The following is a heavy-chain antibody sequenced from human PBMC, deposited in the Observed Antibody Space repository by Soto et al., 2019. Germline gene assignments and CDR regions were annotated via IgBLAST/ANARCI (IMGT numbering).Heavy chain of an antibody. D-gene: IGHD2-2*01. CDR1: GYTFTSYA. J-gene: IGHJ6*02. CDR3: ARGGLCSTTSCPRYRMDV. CDR2: INAGNGNT. V-gene: IGHV1-3*01. Sequence: ASVKVSCKASGYTFTSYAMHWVRQAPGQRLEWMGWINAGNGNTKYSQKFQGRVTITRDTSASTAYMELSSLRSEDTAVYYCARGGLCSTTSCPRYRMDVWGQATKVTSP.